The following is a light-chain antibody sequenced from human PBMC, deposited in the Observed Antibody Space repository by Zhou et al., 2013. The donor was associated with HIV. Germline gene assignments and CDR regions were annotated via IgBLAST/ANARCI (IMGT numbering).Light chain of an antibody. CDR1: QSVSSN. CDR2: GAS. V-gene: IGKV3-15*01. CDR3: QQYHNWPT. Sequence: EIVMTQSPATLSVSPGERATLSCRASQSVSSNLAWYQQKPGQAPRLLIYGASTRATGIPARFSGSGSGTDFTLSISSLQSEDFALYYCQQYHNWPTFGQGTKVEIK. J-gene: IGKJ1*01.